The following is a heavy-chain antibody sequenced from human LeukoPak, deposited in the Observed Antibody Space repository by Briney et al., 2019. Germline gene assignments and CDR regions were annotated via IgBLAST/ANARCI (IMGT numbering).Heavy chain of an antibody. CDR3: ARAPSGSSSWYVPPDYYYGMDV. CDR2: IWYDGSNK. CDR1: GFTFDDYA. D-gene: IGHD6-13*01. Sequence: GGSLRLSCAASGFTFDDYAMHWVRQAPGKGLEWVAVIWYDGSNKYYADSVKGRFTISRDNSKNTLYLQMNSLRAEDTAVYYCARAPSGSSSWYVPPDYYYGMDVWGQGTTVTVSS. V-gene: IGHV3-33*08. J-gene: IGHJ6*02.